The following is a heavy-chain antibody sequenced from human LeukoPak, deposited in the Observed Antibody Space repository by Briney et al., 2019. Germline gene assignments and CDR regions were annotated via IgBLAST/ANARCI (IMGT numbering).Heavy chain of an antibody. D-gene: IGHD3-3*01. J-gene: IGHJ4*02. Sequence: GGSLRVSCAASGFTFSSYSMNWVRQAPGNGLEWVSSISSSSSYIYYADSVKGRFTISRDNAKNSLYLQMNSLRAEDTAVYYCARDRFGPLPDYWGQGTLVTVSS. CDR1: GFTFSSYS. V-gene: IGHV3-21*01. CDR3: ARDRFGPLPDY. CDR2: ISSSSSYI.